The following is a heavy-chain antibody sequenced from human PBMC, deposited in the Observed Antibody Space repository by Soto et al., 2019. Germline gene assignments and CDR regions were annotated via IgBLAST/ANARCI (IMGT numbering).Heavy chain of an antibody. D-gene: IGHD4-17*01. CDR2: ISYDGSNK. Sequence: QVQLVESGGGVVQPGRSLRLSCAASGLTFSSYGMHWVRQSPGKGLEWVAVISYDGSNKYYADSVKDRFTISSDNSKNTVYLQMNSVRAEDTVVYYYANDGDHGVFGIWGQGTMVTGSS. V-gene: IGHV3-30*18. CDR3: ANDGDHGVFGI. CDR1: GLTFSSYG. J-gene: IGHJ3*02.